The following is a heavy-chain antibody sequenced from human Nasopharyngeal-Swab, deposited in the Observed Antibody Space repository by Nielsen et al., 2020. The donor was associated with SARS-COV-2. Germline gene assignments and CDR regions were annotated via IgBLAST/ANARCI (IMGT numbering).Heavy chain of an antibody. CDR3: ARGDSDSPDYSPRVFDY. D-gene: IGHD3-22*01. CDR2: IYHSGST. V-gene: IGHV4-38-2*02. J-gene: IGHJ4*02. Sequence: PGKGLEWIGSIYHSGSTYYNPSLKSRVTISVDTSKNQFSLNLGSVTAADTAVYYCARGDSDSPDYSPRVFDYWGQGSLVTVSS.